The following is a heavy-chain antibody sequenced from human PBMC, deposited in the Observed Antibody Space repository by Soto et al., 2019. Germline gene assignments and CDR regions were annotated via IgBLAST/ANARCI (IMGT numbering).Heavy chain of an antibody. CDR1: GGSISSSSYY. D-gene: IGHD3-16*01. V-gene: IGHV4-39*01. J-gene: IGHJ4*02. CDR3: ARQTGVFGHFFDY. Sequence: QLRLQEAGPGMVQPSETLSLTCTVSGGSISSSSYYWGWIRQPPGKGPEWIGAIYYNGNTYYNPSLKGRVTMSVDTSRGEFSLKRSSATAADTAMYYCARQTGVFGHFFDYWGQGTLVTVSS. CDR2: IYYNGNT.